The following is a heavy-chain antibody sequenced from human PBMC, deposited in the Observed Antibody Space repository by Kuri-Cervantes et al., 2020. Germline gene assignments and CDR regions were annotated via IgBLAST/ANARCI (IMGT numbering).Heavy chain of an antibody. J-gene: IGHJ5*02. D-gene: IGHD6-6*01. CDR2: INRGGST. V-gene: IGHV4-34*01. Sequence: SETLSLTCAVYGGSFSGYYWSWIRQPPGKGLEWIGEINRGGSTNYNPSLKSRVTISVDTSKNQFSLKLSSVTAADTAVYYCARYSSSSLRAEGWFDPWGQGTLVTVSS. CDR3: ARYSSSSLRAEGWFDP. CDR1: GGSFSGYY.